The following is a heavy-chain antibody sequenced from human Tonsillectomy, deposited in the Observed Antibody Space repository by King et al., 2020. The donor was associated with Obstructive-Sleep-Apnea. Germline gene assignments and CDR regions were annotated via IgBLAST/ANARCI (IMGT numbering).Heavy chain of an antibody. CDR3: ARDVPYDWLVPYYYYGMDV. CDR2: MFTSGRT. J-gene: IGHJ6*02. D-gene: IGHD3-9*01. V-gene: IGHV4-4*07. Sequence: VQLQESGPGLVKPSETLSLTCTVSGGFISSYSWAWIRQPAGGGLEWIGRMFTSGRTNCNPSLNSRVTMSVDTSKNQFSLKLSSVTAADTAVYYCARDVPYDWLVPYYYYGMDVWGQGTTVTVSS. CDR1: GGFISSYS.